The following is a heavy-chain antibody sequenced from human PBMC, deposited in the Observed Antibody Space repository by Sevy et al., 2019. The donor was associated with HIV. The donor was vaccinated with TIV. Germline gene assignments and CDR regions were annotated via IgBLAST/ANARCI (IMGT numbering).Heavy chain of an antibody. CDR1: GYTFTSYG. CDR2: ISAYNSNT. V-gene: IGHV1-18*01. D-gene: IGHD6-19*01. J-gene: IGHJ4*02. CDR3: ARDDTAKISGWPQTPDY. Sequence: ASVKVSCKASGYTFTSYGISWVRQAPGQGLEWMGWISAYNSNTKYAQKVQGRVTMTTDTSTSTAYMELRSLRSDDTAVYYCARDDTAKISGWPQTPDYWGQGTLVTVSS.